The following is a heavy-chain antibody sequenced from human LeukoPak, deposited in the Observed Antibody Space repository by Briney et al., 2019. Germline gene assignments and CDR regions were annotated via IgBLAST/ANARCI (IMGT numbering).Heavy chain of an antibody. J-gene: IGHJ4*02. CDR3: ARDSVGDLLDY. CDR1: GFPFSSYE. D-gene: IGHD4-17*01. CDR2: IDSSGITI. V-gene: IGHV3-48*03. Sequence: TGGSLRLSCAGSGFPFSSYEMNWLRQAPGKGLEWVSRIDSSGITIYYGDSVKGRFTISRDNAKNSIYLQMDSLRVEDTAIYYCARDSVGDLLDYWGQGTPVTVSS.